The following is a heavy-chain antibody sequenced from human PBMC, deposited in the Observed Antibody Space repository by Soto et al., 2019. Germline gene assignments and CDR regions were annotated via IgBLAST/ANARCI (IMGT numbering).Heavy chain of an antibody. CDR1: GGSISSSSYY. D-gene: IGHD6-19*01. CDR2: IYYSGST. Sequence: QLQLQESSPGLVKPSETLSLTCTVSGGSISSSSYYWGWIRQPPGKGLEWIGSIYYSGSTYYNPSLKSRVTISVDTSKNQFSLKLSSVTAADTAVYYCASQAGFYYYYGMDVWGQGTTVTVSS. CDR3: ASQAGFYYYYGMDV. V-gene: IGHV4-39*01. J-gene: IGHJ6*02.